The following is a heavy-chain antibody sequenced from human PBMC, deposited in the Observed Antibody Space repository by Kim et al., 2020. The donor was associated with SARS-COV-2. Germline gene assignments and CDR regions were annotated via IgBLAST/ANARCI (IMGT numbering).Heavy chain of an antibody. J-gene: IGHJ6*02. D-gene: IGHD3-3*01. Sequence: SVKGRLTISRDNAKNMLDLQMSSLSAADTAVYYCARDLKRGDYDFYGIDVWGQGTTVTVSS. CDR3: ARDLKRGDYDFYGIDV. V-gene: IGHV3-74*01.